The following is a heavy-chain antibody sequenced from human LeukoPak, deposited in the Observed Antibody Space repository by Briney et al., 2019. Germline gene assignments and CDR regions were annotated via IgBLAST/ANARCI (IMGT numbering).Heavy chain of an antibody. CDR2: INHSGGT. Sequence: SETLSLTCAVNGGAFSGYYWSWIRQPPGKGLEWIGEINHSGGTNYTPSLKSRVTMSLDTSKNQFSLKLTSVTAADTAVYYCARGSIAARLGNFWGQGTLVTVYS. D-gene: IGHD6-6*01. J-gene: IGHJ4*02. CDR1: GGAFSGYY. CDR3: ARGSIAARLGNF. V-gene: IGHV4-34*01.